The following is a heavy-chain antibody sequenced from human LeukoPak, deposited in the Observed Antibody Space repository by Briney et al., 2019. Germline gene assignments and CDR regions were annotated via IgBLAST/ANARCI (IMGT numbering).Heavy chain of an antibody. Sequence: SVKVSCKASGGTFSSYAISWVRQAPGQGLEWMGRIIPIFGTANYAQKFQGRVTITTDESTSTAYMELSSLRSEDTAVYYCAIGPPEPAVLRYFDWLTQPDYWGHGTLVTVSS. CDR2: IIPIFGTA. J-gene: IGHJ4*01. CDR3: AIGPPEPAVLRYFDWLTQPDY. CDR1: GGTFSSYA. V-gene: IGHV1-69*05. D-gene: IGHD3-9*01.